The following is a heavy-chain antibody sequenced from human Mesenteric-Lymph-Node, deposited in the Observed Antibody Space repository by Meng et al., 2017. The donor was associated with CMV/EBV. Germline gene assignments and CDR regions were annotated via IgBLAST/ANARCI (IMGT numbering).Heavy chain of an antibody. Sequence: ASVKVSCKASGYTFTSYGISWVRQAPGQGLEWMGWISAYNGNTNYAQKLQGRVTMTTDTSTSTAYMELRSLRSDDTAVYYCARDPPLEFFGVVKRLYYYYYGMDVWGQGTTVTVSS. CDR2: ISAYNGNT. V-gene: IGHV1-18*01. J-gene: IGHJ6*02. D-gene: IGHD3-3*01. CDR1: GYTFTSYG. CDR3: ARDPPLEFFGVVKRLYYYYYGMDV.